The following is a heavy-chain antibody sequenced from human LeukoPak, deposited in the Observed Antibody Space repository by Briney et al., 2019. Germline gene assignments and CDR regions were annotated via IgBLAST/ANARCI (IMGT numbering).Heavy chain of an antibody. V-gene: IGHV3-23*01. CDR2: ISSTGSAT. D-gene: IGHD3-22*01. CDR1: GFTFSRSS. Sequence: PGGSLRLSCAASGFTFSRSSMAWFRQAPGAGLEWVSSISSTGSATYYTDSVKGRFTISRDNSKNTLYLQMNSLRAEDTAVYYCARGDYYDSSGYSQYFQHWGQGTLVTVSS. CDR3: ARGDYYDSSGYSQYFQH. J-gene: IGHJ1*01.